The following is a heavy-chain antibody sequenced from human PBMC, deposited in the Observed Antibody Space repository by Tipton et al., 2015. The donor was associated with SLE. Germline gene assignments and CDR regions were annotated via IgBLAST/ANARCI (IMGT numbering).Heavy chain of an antibody. CDR2: ISYDGSNK. J-gene: IGHJ4*02. D-gene: IGHD3-3*01. CDR3: ARDANVLRFLEWSMFFDY. CDR1: GFTFSSYA. V-gene: IGHV3-30*04. Sequence: RSLRLSCAASGFTFSSYAMHWVRQAPGKGLEWVAVISYDGSNKYYADSVKGRFTISRDNSKNTLYLQMNSLRAEDTAVYYCARDANVLRFLEWSMFFDYWGQGTLVTVPS.